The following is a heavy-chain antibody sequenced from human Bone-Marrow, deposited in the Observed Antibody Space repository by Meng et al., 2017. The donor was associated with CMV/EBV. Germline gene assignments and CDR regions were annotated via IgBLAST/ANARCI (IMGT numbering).Heavy chain of an antibody. D-gene: IGHD3-22*01. V-gene: IGHV1-46*01. J-gene: IGHJ4*02. CDR3: ARRRRDSSGYYLDY. CDR2: INPSGGST. CDR1: GYTFTSYY. Sequence: QRRLLQPWGEGQKPAAAVMFSIRAVGYTFTSYYKHWGRQAPGRKLEWMGIINPSGGSTSYAQKFQGRVTMTRDTSTSTVYMELSSLRSEDTAVYYCARRRRDSSGYYLDYWGQGTLVTVSS.